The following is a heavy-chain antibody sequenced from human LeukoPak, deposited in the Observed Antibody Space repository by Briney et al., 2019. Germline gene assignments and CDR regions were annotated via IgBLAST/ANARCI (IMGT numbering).Heavy chain of an antibody. J-gene: IGHJ4*02. CDR3: AGGTRTITYYFDY. CDR2: INHSGAT. D-gene: IGHD5-24*01. Sequence: SETLSLTCAVSGGSFNDYYWTWIRQPPGKGLEWIGEINHSGATNYNPSLKSRVIISVDTSKNQFSLKLSSVTAADTAVYYCAGGTRTITYYFDYWGQGTLVTVSS. V-gene: IGHV4-34*01. CDR1: GGSFNDYY.